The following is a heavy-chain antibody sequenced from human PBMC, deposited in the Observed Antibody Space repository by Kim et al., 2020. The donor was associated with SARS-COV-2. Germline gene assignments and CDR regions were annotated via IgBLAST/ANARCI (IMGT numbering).Heavy chain of an antibody. CDR1: GFTFSSYW. V-gene: IGHV3-74*01. CDR2: IYSDGSGT. Sequence: GGSLRLSCAASGFTFSSYWMHWVRQAPGKGLVWVSRIYSDGSGTSYADSVKGRFTISRDNAKNTLYLQMNSLRAEDTVLYYCARRAVDSSGTYYFDYWGQGTLVTVSS. J-gene: IGHJ4*02. D-gene: IGHD3-22*01. CDR3: ARRAVDSSGTYYFDY.